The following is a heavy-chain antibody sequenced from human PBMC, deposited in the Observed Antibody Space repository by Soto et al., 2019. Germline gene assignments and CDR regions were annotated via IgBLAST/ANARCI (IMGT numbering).Heavy chain of an antibody. D-gene: IGHD3-10*01. CDR2: ISSNGGST. CDR1: GFTFSSYA. V-gene: IGHV3-64*01. CDR3: ARTQTPNYIILRAFDI. J-gene: IGHJ3*02. Sequence: PVGSLRLSCAASGFTFSSYAMHWFRQAKGKGLEYVSAISSNGGSTYYANSVKGRFTISRDNSKNTLYLQMGSLRAEDMAVYYFARTQTPNYIILRAFDICGQGTMVNV.